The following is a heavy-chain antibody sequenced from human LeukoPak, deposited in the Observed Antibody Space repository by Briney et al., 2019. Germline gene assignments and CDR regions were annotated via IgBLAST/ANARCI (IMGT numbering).Heavy chain of an antibody. CDR1: GYTFTGYY. D-gene: IGHD2-21*01. V-gene: IGHV1-2*06. CDR3: ARDVVVGNAFDI. Sequence: ASVKVSCKASGYTFTGYYMHWVRQAPGQGLEWMGRINPNSGGTNYAQKFQGRVTMTRDTSISTAYMELSRLRSDDTAVYYCARDVVVGNAFDIWGRGTMVTVSS. J-gene: IGHJ3*02. CDR2: INPNSGGT.